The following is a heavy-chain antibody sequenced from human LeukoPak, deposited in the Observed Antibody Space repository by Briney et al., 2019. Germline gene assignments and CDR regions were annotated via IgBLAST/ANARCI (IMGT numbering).Heavy chain of an antibody. J-gene: IGHJ4*02. V-gene: IGHV4-39*01. CDR2: IYYNGRA. CDR1: GGSITSSNSY. Sequence: SETLSLTCTVSGGSITSSNSYWGWIRQPPGKGLEWIGIIYYNGRAYYNPSLKTRVTISVDTSKNQFSLRLSSVTAADTAVYYCARLDSGDYFFDYWGQGTLVTVSS. D-gene: IGHD4-17*01. CDR3: ARLDSGDYFFDY.